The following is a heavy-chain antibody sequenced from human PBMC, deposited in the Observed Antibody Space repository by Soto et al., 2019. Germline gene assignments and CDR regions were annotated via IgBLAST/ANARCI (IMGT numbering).Heavy chain of an antibody. CDR2: ISSSGSTI. D-gene: IGHD3-9*01. V-gene: IGHV3-11*01. J-gene: IGHJ4*02. Sequence: PGGSLRLSCAASGFTFSDYYMSWIRQAPGKGLEWVSYISSSGSTIYYADSVKGRFTISRDNAKNSLYLQMNSLRAEDTAVYYCARHGYFDSTRLWIAYYFDYWGQGTLVTVSS. CDR3: ARHGYFDSTRLWIAYYFDY. CDR1: GFTFSDYY.